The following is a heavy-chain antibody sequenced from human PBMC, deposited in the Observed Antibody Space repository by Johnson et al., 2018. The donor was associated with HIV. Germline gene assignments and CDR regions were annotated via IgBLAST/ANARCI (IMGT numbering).Heavy chain of an antibody. D-gene: IGHD1-14*01. CDR1: GFTFSSHA. J-gene: IGHJ3*02. CDR3: ARDQGYPEPAFDI. Sequence: VQLVESGGGVVQPGGSLRLSCAVSGFTFSSHAMSWVRQAPGKGLEWVSAISGSGSTIYYADSVKGRFTISRDNAKNSLYLKMNSLVAEDTAVYYCARDQGYPEPAFDIWGQGTMVTVSS. CDR2: ISGSGSTI. V-gene: IGHV3-48*03.